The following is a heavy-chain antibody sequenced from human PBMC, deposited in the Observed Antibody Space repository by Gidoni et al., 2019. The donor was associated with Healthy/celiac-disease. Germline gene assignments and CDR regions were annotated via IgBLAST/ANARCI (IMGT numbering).Heavy chain of an antibody. J-gene: IGHJ4*02. CDR3: ARDPIPTYYYDSSGPPIEDY. Sequence: QVQLVQSGAEVTKPGASVKVSCKASGSTFTSYYMHWVRQAPGQGLEWMGIINPSGGSTSYAQKFQGRVTMTRDTSTSTVYMELSSLRSEDTAVYYCARDPIPTYYYDSSGPPIEDYWGQGTLVTVSS. CDR2: INPSGGST. CDR1: GSTFTSYY. D-gene: IGHD3-22*01. V-gene: IGHV1-46*01.